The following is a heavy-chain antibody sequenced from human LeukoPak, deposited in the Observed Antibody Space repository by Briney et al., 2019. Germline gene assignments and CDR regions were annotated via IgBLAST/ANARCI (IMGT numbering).Heavy chain of an antibody. J-gene: IGHJ4*02. CDR1: GFTVSSNY. V-gene: IGHV3-66*01. CDR3: AKGSPYNWNYEYYFDY. D-gene: IGHD1-7*01. Sequence: GGSLRLSCAASGFTVSSNYMSWVRQAPGKGLEWVSVIYSGGSTYYADSVKGRFTISRDNSKNTLYLQMNSLRAEDTAVYYCAKGSPYNWNYEYYFDYWGQGTLVTVSS. CDR2: IYSGGST.